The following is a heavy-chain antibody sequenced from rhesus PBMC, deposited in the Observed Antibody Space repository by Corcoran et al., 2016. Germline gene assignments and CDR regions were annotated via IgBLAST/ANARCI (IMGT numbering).Heavy chain of an antibody. D-gene: IGHD5-24*01. CDR1: GYSISSGYG. V-gene: IGHV4-127*01. CDR3: AREGTGTAGTFDY. J-gene: IGHJ4*01. Sequence: QVQLQESGPGLVKPSETLSLTCAVSGYSISSGYGWSWIRPPPVKGLEWIGYIGGSSGSTNYNPSLKSRVTISKDTSKKQFSLKLSSVNAADTAVYYCAREGTGTAGTFDYWGQGVLVTVSS. CDR2: IGGSSGST.